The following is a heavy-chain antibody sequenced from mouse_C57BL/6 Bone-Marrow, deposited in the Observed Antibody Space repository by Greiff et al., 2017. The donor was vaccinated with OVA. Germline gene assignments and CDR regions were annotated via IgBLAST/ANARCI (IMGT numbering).Heavy chain of an antibody. Sequence: EVKLQESGPELVKPGASVKVSCKASGYSFTDYNMYWVKQSHGKSLEWIGYIDPYSGGTSYNKKFRGKTTLTVDKSSSTAFMHLTSLTSEDSAVYYCARDDDYGWFAYWGRGTLVTVSA. J-gene: IGHJ3*01. CDR3: ARDDDYGWFAY. CDR2: IDPYSGGT. V-gene: IGHV1S135*01. CDR1: GYSFTDYN. D-gene: IGHD2-4*01.